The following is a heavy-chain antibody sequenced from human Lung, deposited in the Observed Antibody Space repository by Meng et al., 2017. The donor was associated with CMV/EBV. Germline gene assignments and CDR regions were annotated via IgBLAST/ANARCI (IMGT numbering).Heavy chain of an antibody. CDR1: GGTSNAYT. V-gene: IGHV1-69*10. J-gene: IGHJ3*01. CDR3: AGRGPYGRVLNV. D-gene: IGHD3-10*01. CDR2: IIPYLDES. Sequence: SXXVSCKASGGTSNAYTFNWVRQAPGRGLEWMGGIIPYLDESNYAQTFQGRLTITSDRSTAAFMELTSLRSEDTAVYFCAGRGPYGRVLNVWVQGKVVTVSS.